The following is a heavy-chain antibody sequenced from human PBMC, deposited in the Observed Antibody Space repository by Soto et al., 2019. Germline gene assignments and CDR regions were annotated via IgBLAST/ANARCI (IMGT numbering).Heavy chain of an antibody. CDR3: VRSGAYYYLGIDY. CDR1: GGSISNISYY. CDR2: MSHAGST. D-gene: IGHD3-10*01. Sequence: PSETLSLTCTVSGGSISNISYYWGWVRQPPGKGLEYIGTMSHAGSTYYNPSLKSRITISVDTSENQFSLRLSSVTAADTAVYYCVRSGAYYYLGIDYWGQGALVTVSS. V-gene: IGHV4-39*01. J-gene: IGHJ4*02.